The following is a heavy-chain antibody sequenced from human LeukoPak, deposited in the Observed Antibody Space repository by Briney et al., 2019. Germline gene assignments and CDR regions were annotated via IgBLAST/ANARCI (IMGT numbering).Heavy chain of an antibody. CDR1: GGSISSYY. Sequence: PSETLSLTCTVSGGSISSYYWSWIRQPAGKGLEWIGRIYTSGSTNYNPSLKSRVTMSVDTSKNQFSLKLSSVTAADTAVYYCARVWDYGDTLTHRFDPCGQGTLVTVSS. J-gene: IGHJ5*02. D-gene: IGHD4-17*01. CDR3: ARVWDYGDTLTHRFDP. V-gene: IGHV4-4*07. CDR2: IYTSGST.